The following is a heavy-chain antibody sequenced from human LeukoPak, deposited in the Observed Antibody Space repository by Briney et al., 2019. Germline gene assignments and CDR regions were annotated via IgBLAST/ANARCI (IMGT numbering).Heavy chain of an antibody. CDR3: ARELHNGGAREGAFDI. V-gene: IGHV3-66*01. J-gene: IGHJ3*02. CDR1: GFTVSSSY. Sequence: GGSLRLSCAASGFTVSSSYMSWVRQTPGKGLEWVSVIYSGGTTYYADSVKGRFTISRDDSKNTLYVQMSSLRAEDTAVYYCARELHNGGAREGAFDIWGQGTLVTVSS. CDR2: IYSGGTT. D-gene: IGHD2-8*01.